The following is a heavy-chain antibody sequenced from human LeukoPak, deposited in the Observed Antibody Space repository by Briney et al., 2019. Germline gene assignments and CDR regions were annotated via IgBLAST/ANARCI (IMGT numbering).Heavy chain of an antibody. Sequence: GGSLRLSCAASGFTFSSYAMSWVRQAPGKGLEGVSDISGNGGNTYYADSVKGRFTISRDNAKNTLYLQMNSLRGEDTAVYYCANPPLYYDFWSGSFHYWGQGPLVPLSS. V-gene: IGHV3-23*01. J-gene: IGHJ4*02. CDR1: GFTFSSYA. CDR2: ISGNGGNT. D-gene: IGHD3-3*01. CDR3: ANPPLYYDFWSGSFHY.